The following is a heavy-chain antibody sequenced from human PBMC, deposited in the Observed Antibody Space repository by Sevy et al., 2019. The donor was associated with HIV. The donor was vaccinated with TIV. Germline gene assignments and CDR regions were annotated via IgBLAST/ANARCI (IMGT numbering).Heavy chain of an antibody. Sequence: GGSLRLSCAASGFTFRTYSMNWVRQAPGKGLEWLSSISDDSRYIYYSDSVKGRFTISRANAKNLLFLQMNNLRVKDTVIYYCARDFTIFGVVSGIDYWGQGNLVTVSS. J-gene: IGHJ4*02. D-gene: IGHD3-3*01. V-gene: IGHV3-21*04. CDR1: GFTFRTYS. CDR3: ARDFTIFGVVSGIDY. CDR2: ISDDSRYI.